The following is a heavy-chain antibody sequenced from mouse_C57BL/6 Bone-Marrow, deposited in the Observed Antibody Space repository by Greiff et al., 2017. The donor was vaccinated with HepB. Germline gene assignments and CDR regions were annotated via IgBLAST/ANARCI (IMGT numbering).Heavy chain of an antibody. V-gene: IGHV1-81*01. Sequence: VQLQQSGAELARPGASVKLSCKASGYTFTSYGISWVKQRTGQGLEWIGEIYPRSGNTYYNEKFKGKAKLTADKSSSKAYMELRSLTSEDSAVYFCARGLGWFAYWGQGTLVTVSA. D-gene: IGHD4-1*01. J-gene: IGHJ3*01. CDR2: IYPRSGNT. CDR3: ARGLGWFAY. CDR1: GYTFTSYG.